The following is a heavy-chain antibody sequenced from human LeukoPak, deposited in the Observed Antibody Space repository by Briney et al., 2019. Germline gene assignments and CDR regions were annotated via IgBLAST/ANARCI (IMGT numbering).Heavy chain of an antibody. J-gene: IGHJ4*02. V-gene: IGHV3-11*04. Sequence: GGSLRLSCAASGFTFSDYYMSWIRQAPGKGLEWVSDIRSSGSTIYYADSVKGRFTISRDNSKNTLYLQMNSLRAEDTAVYYCAKDANILTGYFDYWGQGTLVTVSS. CDR2: IRSSGSTI. CDR1: GFTFSDYY. D-gene: IGHD3-9*01. CDR3: AKDANILTGYFDY.